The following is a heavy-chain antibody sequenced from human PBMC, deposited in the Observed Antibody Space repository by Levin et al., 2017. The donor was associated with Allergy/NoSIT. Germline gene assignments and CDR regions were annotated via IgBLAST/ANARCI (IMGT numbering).Heavy chain of an antibody. D-gene: IGHD3-9*01. CDR3: VRDRLLRANWFFDL. Sequence: PSETLSLTCAVRGDSIATNNWWDWVRQPPGGGLEWIGEIHHSGKIIYNPSLKSRVTISIDKAKNQFSLQLTSVTASDTAMYYCVRDRLLRANWFFDLWGRGTLVTVSS. CDR1: GDSIATNNW. J-gene: IGHJ2*01. V-gene: IGHV4-4*02. CDR2: IHHSGKI.